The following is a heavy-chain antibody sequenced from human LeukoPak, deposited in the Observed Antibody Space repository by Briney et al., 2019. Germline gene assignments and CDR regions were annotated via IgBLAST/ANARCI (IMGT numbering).Heavy chain of an antibody. Sequence: SVKVSCKASGGTFSSYAISWVRQAPGQGLEWMGGIIPTFGTANYAQKFQGRVTITADKSTSTAYMELSSLRSDDTAVYYCARDMVGAIDHPYFDYWGQGTLVTVSS. CDR3: ARDMVGAIDHPYFDY. V-gene: IGHV1-69*06. CDR1: GGTFSSYA. CDR2: IIPTFGTA. D-gene: IGHD1-26*01. J-gene: IGHJ4*02.